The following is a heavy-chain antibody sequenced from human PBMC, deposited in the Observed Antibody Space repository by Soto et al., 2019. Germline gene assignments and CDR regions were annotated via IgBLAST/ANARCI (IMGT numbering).Heavy chain of an antibody. CDR1: GGSISSYY. V-gene: IGHV4-59*01. Sequence: PSETLSLTCTVSGGSISSYYWSWIRQPPGKGLEWIGYIYYSGSTNYNPSLKSRVTISVDTSKNQFSLKLGSVTAADTAVYYCARVEMATINPWGQGTLVTSPQ. D-gene: IGHD5-12*01. CDR3: ARVEMATINP. J-gene: IGHJ5*02. CDR2: IYYSGST.